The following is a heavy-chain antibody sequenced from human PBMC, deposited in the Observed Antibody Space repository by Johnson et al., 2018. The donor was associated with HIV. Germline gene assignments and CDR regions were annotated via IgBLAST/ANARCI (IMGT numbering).Heavy chain of an antibody. Sequence: VQLVESGGGVVRPGGSLRLSCEGSGFRLDEYAMSWVRQAPGKGLEWVSGITWNGGSTGYADSVTGRFTISRDNAKNSLYLQMNSLRVEDTAFYCCARLRGAFDIWGQGTMVTVSS. CDR2: ITWNGGST. CDR1: GFRLDEYA. V-gene: IGHV3-20*04. J-gene: IGHJ3*02. CDR3: ARLRGAFDI.